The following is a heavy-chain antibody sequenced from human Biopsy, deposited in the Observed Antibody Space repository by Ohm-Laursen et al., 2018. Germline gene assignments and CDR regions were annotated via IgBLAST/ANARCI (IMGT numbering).Heavy chain of an antibody. CDR3: VRGGSGSFPFDY. D-gene: IGHD3-10*01. Sequence: SETLSLTCTASGGSINSYYWSWMRQPAGKGLGWIGRLFTSGTTNYSPSLNNRVTMSVNTSKNQFSLRLTFVIAADTAVYYCVRGGSGSFPFDYWGPGTLVTVSS. CDR1: GGSINSYY. CDR2: LFTSGTT. J-gene: IGHJ4*02. V-gene: IGHV4-4*07.